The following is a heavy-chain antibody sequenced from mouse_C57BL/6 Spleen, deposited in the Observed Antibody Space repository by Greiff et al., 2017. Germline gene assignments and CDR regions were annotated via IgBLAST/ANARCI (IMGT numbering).Heavy chain of an antibody. V-gene: IGHV1-4*01. D-gene: IGHD2-2*01. Sequence: QVQLKQSGAELARPGASMKMSCKASGYTFTSYTMHWVKQRPGQGLEWIGYINPSSGYTKYNQKFKDKATLTADNSSSTAYMQLSSLTSEDSAVYYCARGYDYWYFDVWGTGTTVTVSS. J-gene: IGHJ1*03. CDR2: INPSSGYT. CDR3: ARGYDYWYFDV. CDR1: GYTFTSYT.